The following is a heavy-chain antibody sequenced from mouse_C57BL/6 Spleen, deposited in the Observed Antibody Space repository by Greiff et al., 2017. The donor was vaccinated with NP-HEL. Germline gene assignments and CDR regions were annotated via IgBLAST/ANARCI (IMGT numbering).Heavy chain of an antibody. J-gene: IGHJ3*01. V-gene: IGHV5-9-1*02. Sequence: EVQRVESGEGLVKPGGSLKLSCAASGFTFSSYAMSWVRQTPEKRLEWVAYISSGGDYIYYADTVKGRFTISRDNARNTLYLQMSSLKSEDTAMYYCTRDPLYYYGSSSWFAYWGQGTLVTVSA. CDR2: ISSGGDYI. CDR3: TRDPLYYYGSSSWFAY. D-gene: IGHD1-1*01. CDR1: GFTFSSYA.